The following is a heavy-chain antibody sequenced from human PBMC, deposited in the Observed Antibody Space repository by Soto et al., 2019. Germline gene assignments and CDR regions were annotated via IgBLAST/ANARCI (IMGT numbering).Heavy chain of an antibody. J-gene: IGHJ4*02. CDR1: GGTFSNYA. CDR3: ARGPDYEGYFDY. V-gene: IGHV1-69*12. CDR2: IILPFGTA. D-gene: IGHD4-17*01. Sequence: QVRLVQSGAEVKKPGSSVKVSCKASGGTFSNYAISWVRQAPGQGLEWMGGIILPFGTANYAEKFQDRVSITAEESMTTTYMELRGLRSEDTAVYYCARGPDYEGYFDYWGQGTLVTVSS.